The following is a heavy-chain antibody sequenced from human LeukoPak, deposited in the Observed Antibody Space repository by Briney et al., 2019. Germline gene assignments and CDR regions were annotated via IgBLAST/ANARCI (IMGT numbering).Heavy chain of an antibody. CDR1: GGSISSGSYY. V-gene: IGHV4-61*02. CDR2: IYTSGST. Sequence: SETLSLTCTVSGGSISSGSYYWSWIRQPAGKGLEWIGRIYTSGSTNYNPSLKSRVTISVDTSKNQFSLNLTSVTAADTAVYYCARADAYYYGMGVWGQGTTVTVSS. J-gene: IGHJ6*02. CDR3: ARADAYYYGMGV.